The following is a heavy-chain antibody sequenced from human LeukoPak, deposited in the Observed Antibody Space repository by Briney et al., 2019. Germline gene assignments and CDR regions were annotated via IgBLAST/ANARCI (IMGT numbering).Heavy chain of an antibody. V-gene: IGHV3-21*01. CDR1: GFTFDDYA. CDR3: ATGYSASKRSYFYYMDV. D-gene: IGHD5-12*01. CDR2: ISSTSSYI. J-gene: IGHJ6*03. Sequence: GGSLRLPCAASGFTFDDYAMHWVRQAPGKGLEWVSSISSTSSYIYYADSVRGRFTISRDNAKNSLYLQMNSLRAEDTAVYYCATGYSASKRSYFYYMDVWGKGTTVTVSS.